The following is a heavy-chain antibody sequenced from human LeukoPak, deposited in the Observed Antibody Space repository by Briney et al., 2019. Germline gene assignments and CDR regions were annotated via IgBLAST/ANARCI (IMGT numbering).Heavy chain of an antibody. CDR2: IYYSGST. J-gene: IGHJ4*02. Sequence: PSETLSLTCTVSGGSISSSSYYWGWIRQPPGKGLEWIGSIYYSGSTYYNPSLESRVTISVDTSKNQFSLKLSSVTAADTAVYYCARTYDFWSGYWSFDYWGQGTLVTVSS. CDR3: ARTYDFWSGYWSFDY. CDR1: GGSISSSSYY. V-gene: IGHV4-39*07. D-gene: IGHD3-3*01.